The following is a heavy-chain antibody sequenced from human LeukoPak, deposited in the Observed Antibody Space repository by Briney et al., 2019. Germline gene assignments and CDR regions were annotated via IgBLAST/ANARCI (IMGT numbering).Heavy chain of an antibody. D-gene: IGHD3-22*01. Sequence: ASVKVSCKASGYTFTSYGISWVRQAPGLGLEWMGWISAYNGNTNYAQKLQGRVTMTTDTSTSTAYMELRSLRSDDTAVYYCARGWDYDSGGRPTAYVYWGQGTLVSVSS. V-gene: IGHV1-18*01. CDR2: ISAYNGNT. CDR3: ARGWDYDSGGRPTAYVY. J-gene: IGHJ4*02. CDR1: GYTFTSYG.